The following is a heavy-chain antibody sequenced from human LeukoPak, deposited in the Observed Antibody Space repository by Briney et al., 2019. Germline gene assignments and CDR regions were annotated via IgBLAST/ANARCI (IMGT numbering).Heavy chain of an antibody. CDR3: ARSSDWISEY. CDR1: GITFSSYW. D-gene: IGHD3-9*01. J-gene: IGHJ4*02. Sequence: GGSLRLSCAASGITFSSYWMHWVRQAPGKGLVWVSRINSDGGTTGYADSVKGRFTISRDNAENTLYLQMNSLRADDTAVYYCARSSDWISEYWGQGTLVTVSS. V-gene: IGHV3-74*01. CDR2: INSDGGTT.